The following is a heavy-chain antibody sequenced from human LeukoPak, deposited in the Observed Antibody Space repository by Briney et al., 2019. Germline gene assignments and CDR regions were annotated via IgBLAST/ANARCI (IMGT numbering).Heavy chain of an antibody. J-gene: IGHJ4*02. CDR2: IWYDGSNK. V-gene: IGHV3-33*06. D-gene: IGHD5-12*01. CDR3: AKVYGYDWVFDY. CDR1: GFTFSSYG. Sequence: GRSLRLSCAASGFTFSSYGMHWVRQAPGKGLEWVAVIWYDGSNKYYADSVKGRFTISRDNSKNTLYLQMNSLRAEDTAVYYCAKVYGYDWVFDYWGQGTLVTVSS.